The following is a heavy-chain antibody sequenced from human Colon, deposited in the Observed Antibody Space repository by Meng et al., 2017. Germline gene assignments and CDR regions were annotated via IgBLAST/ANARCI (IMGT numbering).Heavy chain of an antibody. CDR2: ICHSGSI. J-gene: IGHJ5*02. D-gene: IGHD6-19*01. V-gene: IGHV4-4*02. Sequence: QLQLQESGPGLVKPSGTLSLTCTVSGGAISRSNWWIWVRQPPGKGLEWIGEICHSGSINYNPSLKSRVTVSIDTSKSQFSLKLTSVTAADTAVYYCVRSSGWVRTGFDPWGQGTLVTVSS. CDR1: GGAISRSNW. CDR3: VRSSGWVRTGFDP.